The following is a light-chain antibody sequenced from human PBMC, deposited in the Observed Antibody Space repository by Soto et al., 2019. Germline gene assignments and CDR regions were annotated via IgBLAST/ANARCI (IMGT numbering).Light chain of an antibody. V-gene: IGKV1-39*01. J-gene: IGKJ4*01. CDR1: QSISSY. CDR3: QQSYSTPLT. Sequence: DIPMTESPSSLSASVGDRGTITCRASQSISSYLNWYQQQPGKAPKLLIYAAYSMQSGVPFRVSGCGTGTDFTITISSLQPEDFATYYWQQSYSTPLTFGGGTKVEIK. CDR2: AAY.